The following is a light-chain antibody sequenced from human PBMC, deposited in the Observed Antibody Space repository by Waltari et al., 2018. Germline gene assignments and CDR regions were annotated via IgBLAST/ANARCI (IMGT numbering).Light chain of an antibody. V-gene: IGKV1-33*01. Sequence: DIQMTQSPSSLSASVGDRVTVTCQASQDISNYLNWYQQKPGKAPKHLIYDAASLETGVPSRFSASGSGTDFTFTISSLQPEDIATYYCQQYNNLPFTFGPGTTVDIK. J-gene: IGKJ3*01. CDR2: DAA. CDR3: QQYNNLPFT. CDR1: QDISNY.